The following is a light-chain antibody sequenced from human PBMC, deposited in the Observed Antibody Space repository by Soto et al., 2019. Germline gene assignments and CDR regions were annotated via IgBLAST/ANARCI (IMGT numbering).Light chain of an antibody. Sequence: EIVLTQSPATLSLSPGERATLSCRASQSVSSYLAWYQQKPGQAPRLLIYDASNLATGIPARFSGSGSGTDFTLTISSLEPEDFAVYYCQKRSNWPLTFGRGTKVEIK. J-gene: IGKJ4*01. CDR2: DAS. CDR1: QSVSSY. CDR3: QKRSNWPLT. V-gene: IGKV3-11*01.